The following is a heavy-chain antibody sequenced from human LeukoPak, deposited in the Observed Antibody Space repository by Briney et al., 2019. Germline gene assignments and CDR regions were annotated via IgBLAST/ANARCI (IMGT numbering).Heavy chain of an antibody. Sequence: GGSLRLSCAASGFTFSSYEMNWVRQAPGKGLEWVSYISSSGSTIYYADSVKGRFTISRDNAKNSLYLQMNSLRAEDTAVYYCASLDYGDSKDGYWGQGTLVTVSS. CDR3: ASLDYGDSKDGY. CDR2: ISSSGSTI. J-gene: IGHJ4*02. D-gene: IGHD4-17*01. V-gene: IGHV3-48*03. CDR1: GFTFSSYE.